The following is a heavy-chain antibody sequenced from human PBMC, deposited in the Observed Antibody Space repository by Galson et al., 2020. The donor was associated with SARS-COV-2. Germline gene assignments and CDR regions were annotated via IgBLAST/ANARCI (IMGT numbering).Heavy chain of an antibody. J-gene: IGHJ6*03. Sequence: ASVKVSCKASGYTFTSYDINWVRQATGQGLEWMGWINPNSGNTGYAQKFQGRVTMTRNTSISTAYMELSSLRSEDTAVYYCARGVLRPRGIFGVVIPFYYMDVWGKGTTVTVSS. D-gene: IGHD3-3*01. CDR3: ARGVLRPRGIFGVVIPFYYMDV. CDR1: GYTFTSYD. CDR2: INPNSGNT. V-gene: IGHV1-8*01.